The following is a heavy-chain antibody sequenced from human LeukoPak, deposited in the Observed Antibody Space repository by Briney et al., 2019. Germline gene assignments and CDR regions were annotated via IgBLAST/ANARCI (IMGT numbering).Heavy chain of an antibody. D-gene: IGHD6-19*01. Sequence: GGSLRLSCAASGFTFSSYSMNWVRQAPGKGLEWVTLIRYDGSNKYYADSVKGRFTISRDNSKNTLYLQMNSLRAEDTAVYYCAREGSGWYRIDAFDIWGQGTMVTVSS. CDR3: AREGSGWYRIDAFDI. CDR2: IRYDGSNK. V-gene: IGHV3-30*02. J-gene: IGHJ3*02. CDR1: GFTFSSYS.